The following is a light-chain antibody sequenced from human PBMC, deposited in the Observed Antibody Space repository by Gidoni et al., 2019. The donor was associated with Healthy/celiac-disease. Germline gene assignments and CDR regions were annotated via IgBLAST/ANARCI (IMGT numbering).Light chain of an antibody. CDR3: QQSYSTPLCS. V-gene: IGKV1-39*01. Sequence: RVTITCRASQSISSYLHWYQQKPGKAPKLLIYAASSLQSGVPSRFSGSGSGTDFTLTISSLQPEDFATYYCQQSYSTPLCSFGQGTKLEIK. CDR1: QSISSY. J-gene: IGKJ2*04. CDR2: AAS.